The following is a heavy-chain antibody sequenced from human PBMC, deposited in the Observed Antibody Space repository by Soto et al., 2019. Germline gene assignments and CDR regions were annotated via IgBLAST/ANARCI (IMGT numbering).Heavy chain of an antibody. Sequence: ASVKVSCKASGYTFTSYYMHWVRQAPGQGLEWMGIINPSGGSTSYAQKFQGRVTMTRDTSTSTAYMELRSLRSDDTAVYYCARIPQSRGYCSGGSCYSGFDYWGQGTLVTVSS. CDR1: GYTFTSYY. J-gene: IGHJ4*02. D-gene: IGHD2-15*01. CDR3: ARIPQSRGYCSGGSCYSGFDY. V-gene: IGHV1-46*01. CDR2: INPSGGST.